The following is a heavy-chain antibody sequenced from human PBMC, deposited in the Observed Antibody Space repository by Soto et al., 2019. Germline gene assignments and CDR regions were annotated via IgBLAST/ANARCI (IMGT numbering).Heavy chain of an antibody. D-gene: IGHD5-18*01. V-gene: IGHV4-31*03. CDR3: ARGGYNYALGEY. CDR1: GVSIRSGDYY. CDR2: IHYRGIT. Sequence: QVQLQESGPGLVKPSQTLSLTCTVSGVSIRSGDYYWSWIRQHPGKGLECIGYIHYRGITYYNPSLKIRVVISVDTSKNQFSLTWSSVTAADTALYFWARGGYNYALGEYCGQGALVTVSS. J-gene: IGHJ4*02.